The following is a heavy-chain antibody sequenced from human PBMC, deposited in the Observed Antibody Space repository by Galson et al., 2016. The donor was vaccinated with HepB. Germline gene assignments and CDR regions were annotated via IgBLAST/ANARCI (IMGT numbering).Heavy chain of an antibody. Sequence: WMRQAPGKGLEWVSSSSGTGATTYYADSVKGRFTISRDNLRNTLYLQLDSLRAEDTALYYCTRDGYNHIAFDIWGRGTMVTVSS. V-gene: IGHV3-23*01. J-gene: IGHJ3*02. D-gene: IGHD5-24*01. CDR2: SSGTGATT. CDR3: TRDGYNHIAFDI.